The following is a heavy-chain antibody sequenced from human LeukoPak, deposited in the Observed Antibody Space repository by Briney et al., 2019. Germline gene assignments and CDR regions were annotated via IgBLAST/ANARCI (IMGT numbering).Heavy chain of an antibody. Sequence: SGGSLRLSCAASGFTFSSYAMAWVRQAPGKGLEWVSHILGSGGSTYYADSVKGRFTISRDNSKNTLYLKMNSLRPEDPAVYYCAKVKYDYGDPVGWFDPWGQGSLVTVSS. J-gene: IGHJ5*02. CDR1: GFTFSSYA. CDR2: ILGSGGST. V-gene: IGHV3-23*01. D-gene: IGHD4-17*01. CDR3: AKVKYDYGDPVGWFDP.